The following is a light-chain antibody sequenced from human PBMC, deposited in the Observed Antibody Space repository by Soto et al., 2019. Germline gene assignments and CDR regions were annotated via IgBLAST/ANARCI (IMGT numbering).Light chain of an antibody. Sequence: DIQMTQSPSSLSASVGDRVTITCRASQSISSYLNWYQQKPGKAPNLLIYAAYSMQSGDPSKFSGKGSGTDFTLTISRLQPEYFATYYCQQSYRSPFTFGPGTKVHIQ. CDR2: AAY. CDR1: QSISSY. J-gene: IGKJ3*01. V-gene: IGKV1-39*01. CDR3: QQSYRSPFT.